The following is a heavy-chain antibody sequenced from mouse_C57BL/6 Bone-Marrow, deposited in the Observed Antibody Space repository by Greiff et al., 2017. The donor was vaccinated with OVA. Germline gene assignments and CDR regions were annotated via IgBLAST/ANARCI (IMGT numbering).Heavy chain of an antibody. Sequence: EVQVVESGPELVKPGASVKIPCKASGYTFTDYNMDWVKQSHGKSLEWIGDINPNNGGTIYNQKFKGKATLTVDKSSSTAYMELRSLTSEDTAVYYGARGGRGNYWYFDVWGTGTTVTVSS. D-gene: IGHD1-1*01. CDR1: GYTFTDYN. CDR3: ARGGRGNYWYFDV. J-gene: IGHJ1*03. CDR2: INPNNGGT. V-gene: IGHV1-18*01.